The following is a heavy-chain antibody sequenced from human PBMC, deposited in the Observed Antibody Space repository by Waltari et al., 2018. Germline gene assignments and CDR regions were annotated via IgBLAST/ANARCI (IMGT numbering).Heavy chain of an antibody. D-gene: IGHD2-15*01. CDR2: VHSSGRT. J-gene: IGHJ4*02. CDR1: GDSMSGNSW. V-gene: IGHV4-4*02. CDR3: ARDLGRGLFLDS. Sequence: QLQLQESGPGLVKPSGTLSLTCVVSGDSMSGNSWWSWVRQSPDKGLEWIGQVHSSGRTNYKPSFASRAIVSLDTSMNQFSLRILSATAADTAVYDCARDLGRGLFLDSWGQGTLGTVSP.